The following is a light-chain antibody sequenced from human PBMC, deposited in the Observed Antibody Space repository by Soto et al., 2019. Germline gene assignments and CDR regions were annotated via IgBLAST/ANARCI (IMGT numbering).Light chain of an antibody. Sequence: QSVLTQPASVSGSPGQSITISCTGNSSDVGGYNYVSWYQQHPGKAPKLMIYDVSNRPSGVSNRFSGSKSGNTASLTISGLQAEDGADYYCSSYTNSGTLMVFGGRTQLTVL. CDR3: SSYTNSGTLMV. CDR2: DVS. CDR1: SSDVGGYNY. V-gene: IGLV2-14*01. J-gene: IGLJ2*01.